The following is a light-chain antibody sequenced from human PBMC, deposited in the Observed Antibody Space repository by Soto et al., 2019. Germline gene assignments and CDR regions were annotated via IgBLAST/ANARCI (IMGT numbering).Light chain of an antibody. Sequence: EVVRTQSPLSLPVTLGQPASISCRSSQSFVYINGNTTLNWFQQRPGQSPRRLIYKVSNRDSGVPDRFSGSGSGTDFTPKISRVEAEDVGVYYCMQGTHWPRAFGQGTKVEIK. CDR3: MQGTHWPRA. CDR1: QSFVYINGNTT. V-gene: IGKV2-30*01. J-gene: IGKJ1*01. CDR2: KVS.